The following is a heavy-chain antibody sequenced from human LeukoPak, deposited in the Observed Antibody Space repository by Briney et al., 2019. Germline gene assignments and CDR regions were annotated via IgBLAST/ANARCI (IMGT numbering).Heavy chain of an antibody. CDR1: GYTFTDYY. D-gene: IGHD3-22*01. Sequence: ASVKVSCKASGYTFTDYYMHWVRQAPGQGLEWMGWINPHSGGTDHAQKFQGRVTMTRDTSISTAYMELSRLRSDDTAVYYCARGGDYYDSSGYYDDAFDIWGQGTMVTVSS. CDR3: ARGGDYYDSSGYYDDAFDI. V-gene: IGHV1-2*02. CDR2: INPHSGGT. J-gene: IGHJ3*02.